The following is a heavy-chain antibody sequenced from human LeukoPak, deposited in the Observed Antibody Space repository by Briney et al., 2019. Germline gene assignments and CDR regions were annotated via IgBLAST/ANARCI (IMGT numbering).Heavy chain of an antibody. Sequence: GGSLRLSCAASGFTFSNAWMSWVRQAPGKGLEWVGRIKSKTDGGTTDYAAPEKGRFTISRDDSKNTLYLQMNSLKTEDTAVYYCTTAFAYYYDSSGYSSFDYWGQGTLVTVSS. V-gene: IGHV3-15*01. D-gene: IGHD3-22*01. J-gene: IGHJ4*02. CDR1: GFTFSNAW. CDR3: TTAFAYYYDSSGYSSFDY. CDR2: IKSKTDGGTT.